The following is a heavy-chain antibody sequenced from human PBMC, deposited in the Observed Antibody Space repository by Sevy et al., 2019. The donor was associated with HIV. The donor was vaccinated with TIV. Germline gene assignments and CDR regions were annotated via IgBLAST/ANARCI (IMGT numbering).Heavy chain of an antibody. D-gene: IGHD1-26*01. Sequence: GGSLRLSCAASGFIFSKAWMSWVRQAPGKGLEWVARMKSNADGGTTDYAAPVKGRFTHSRDDAKNTLFLEMSSLKTEDTAIYYCTTDPGAYVWGRGTTVTVSS. CDR2: MKSNADGGTT. CDR1: GFIFSKAW. CDR3: TTDPGAYV. V-gene: IGHV3-15*01. J-gene: IGHJ6*02.